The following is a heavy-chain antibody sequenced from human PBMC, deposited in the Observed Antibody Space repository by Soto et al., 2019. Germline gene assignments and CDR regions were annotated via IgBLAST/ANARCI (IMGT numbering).Heavy chain of an antibody. D-gene: IGHD2-15*01. V-gene: IGHV4-34*01. CDR1: GGSFIGYY. J-gene: IGHJ4*02. CDR2: INHSGST. CDR3: ARTLSCSGGSCYFAAPDY. Sequence: SETLSLTCAVYGGSFIGYYWSWIRQPPGKGLEWIGEINHSGSTNYNPSLKSRVTISVDTSKNQFSLKLSSVTAADTAVYYCARTLSCSGGSCYFAAPDYWGQGTLVTVSS.